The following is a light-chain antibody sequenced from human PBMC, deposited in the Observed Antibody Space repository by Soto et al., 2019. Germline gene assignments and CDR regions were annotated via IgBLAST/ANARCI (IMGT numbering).Light chain of an antibody. Sequence: EIVPTQSPATLSMSPGERATLSCRASQSVSTNLAWYQQTPGQAPRLLIYAASARATGIPARFSGSGSGTEFTLTISSLQSEDFAVYYCQQYDIDSAFGGGTKVDIK. J-gene: IGKJ4*01. CDR3: QQYDIDSA. CDR1: QSVSTN. CDR2: AAS. V-gene: IGKV3-15*01.